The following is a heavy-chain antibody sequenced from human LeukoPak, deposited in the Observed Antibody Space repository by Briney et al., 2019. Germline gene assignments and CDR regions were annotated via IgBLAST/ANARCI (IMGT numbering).Heavy chain of an antibody. CDR3: TRDLYGY. J-gene: IGHJ4*02. CDR1: GFTFSSYE. CDR2: ISSSGDTI. D-gene: IGHD3-16*01. V-gene: IGHV3-48*03. Sequence: PGGSLRLSCAASGFTFSSYEMNWVRQAPGKGLEWVSYISSSGDTIYYADSVKGRFTISRDDAKNSLYLQMNSLRAEDTAVYYCTRDLYGYRGQGTLVTVSS.